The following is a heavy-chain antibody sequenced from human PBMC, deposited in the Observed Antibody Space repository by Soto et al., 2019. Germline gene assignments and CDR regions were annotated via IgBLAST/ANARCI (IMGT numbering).Heavy chain of an antibody. CDR1: EFTFSVYS. CDR2: ISSGSSYI. CDR3: TRDRVKIRGGYYHYYGMDV. J-gene: IGHJ6*02. D-gene: IGHD3-10*01. Sequence: DVQLEESGGGLVKPGGSLRLSCVASEFTFSVYSMNWVRQAPGKGLEWVSSISSGSSYIYYADSVKGRFTISRDNDKSALFLHMNSLRVDYTAVYYCTRDRVKIRGGYYHYYGMDVWGQGTTVTVSS. V-gene: IGHV3-21*02.